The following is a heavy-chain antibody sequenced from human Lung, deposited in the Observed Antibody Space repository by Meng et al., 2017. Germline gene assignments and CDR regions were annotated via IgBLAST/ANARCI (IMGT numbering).Heavy chain of an antibody. V-gene: IGHV1-2*06. Sequence: QVQLVQSGVEVKKPGASVKVACKASGYTFTDYYIHWVRQAPGQGLEWMGRINPNSGGTNYVQKFQGRVTMTRDTSISTAYMELTRLRSDDTAIYYCARENVGDGGYDFDFWGRGTLVTVSS. J-gene: IGHJ4*02. CDR3: ARENVGDGGYDFDF. D-gene: IGHD5-12*01. CDR2: INPNSGGT. CDR1: GYTFTDYY.